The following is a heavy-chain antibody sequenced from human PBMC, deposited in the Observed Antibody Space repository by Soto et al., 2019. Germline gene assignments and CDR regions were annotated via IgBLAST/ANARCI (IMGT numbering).Heavy chain of an antibody. CDR2: INPSGGST. CDR3: ARAASSTWYLAY. CDR1: GYTFTSYY. V-gene: IGHV1-46*01. D-gene: IGHD6-13*01. Sequence: ASVKVSCKASGYTFTSYYMHWVRQAPGQGLEWMGIINPSGGSTSYAQKFQGRVTMTRDTSTSTVYMELSSLRSEDTAMYYCARAASSTWYLAYWGQGTLVTVSS. J-gene: IGHJ4*02.